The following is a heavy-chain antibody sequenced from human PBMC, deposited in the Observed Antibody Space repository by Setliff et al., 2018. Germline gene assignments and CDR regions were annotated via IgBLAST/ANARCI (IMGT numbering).Heavy chain of an antibody. V-gene: IGHV3-23*01. CDR1: GFTFSTYP. CDR2: ISGSGDIT. CDR3: VKEGIRNIYTYGFDY. J-gene: IGHJ4*02. Sequence: PGGSLRLSCAASGFTFSTYPMSWVRQAPGKGLEWVSAISGSGDITYYADSVKGRFTISRDNAKNTVYLQMNGLTDEDTALYYCVKEGIRNIYTYGFDYWGQGALVTVSS. D-gene: IGHD5-18*01.